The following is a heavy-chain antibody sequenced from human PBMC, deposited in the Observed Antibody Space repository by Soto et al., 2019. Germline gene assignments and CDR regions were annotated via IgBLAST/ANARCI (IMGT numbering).Heavy chain of an antibody. D-gene: IGHD3-16*01. CDR1: GFTFSSYA. Sequence: QVQLVESGGGVVQPGGSLRLSCAASGFTFSSYAMHWVRQAPGKGLEWVAVISYDGSNKYYADSVKVRFTISRDNSKNTLYLQMNSLRAEDTAVYYCARAYEGDYFDYWGQGTLVTVSS. CDR3: ARAYEGDYFDY. CDR2: ISYDGSNK. V-gene: IGHV3-30-3*01. J-gene: IGHJ4*02.